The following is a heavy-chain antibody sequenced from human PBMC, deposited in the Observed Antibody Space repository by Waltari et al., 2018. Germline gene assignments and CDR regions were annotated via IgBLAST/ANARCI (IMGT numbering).Heavy chain of an antibody. D-gene: IGHD2-21*02. V-gene: IGHV3-33*01. CDR2: IWSDGINK. CDR3: AILRGCGGDCDSGYFYE. Sequence: QVQLVESGGGVVQPGKSLRLSCAASGFTLSTYGIHWVRQAPGKGLEWVSVIWSDGINKYYADSVKGRFTISRDTSKNTLYLQMNSLRAEDTAVYYCAILRGCGGDCDSGYFYEWGQGTLVAVSS. CDR1: GFTLSTYG. J-gene: IGHJ1*01.